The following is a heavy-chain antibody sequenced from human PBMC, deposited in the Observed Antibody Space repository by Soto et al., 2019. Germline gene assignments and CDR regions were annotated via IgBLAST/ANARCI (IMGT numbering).Heavy chain of an antibody. J-gene: IGHJ4*02. D-gene: IGHD2-15*01. V-gene: IGHV3-30*18. CDR3: AKAGAALFDY. Sequence: VQLVESGGGVVQPGRSLRLSCAASGFTFSSYGMHWVRQAPGKGLEWVAVISYDGSNKYYADSVKGRFTISRDNSKNPLYLQMNSLRAEDTAVYYCAKAGAALFDYWGQGTLVTVSS. CDR2: ISYDGSNK. CDR1: GFTFSSYG.